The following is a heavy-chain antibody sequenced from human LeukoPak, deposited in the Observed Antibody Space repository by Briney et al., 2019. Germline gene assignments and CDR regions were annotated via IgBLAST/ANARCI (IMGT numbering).Heavy chain of an antibody. J-gene: IGHJ6*03. CDR1: GGSFSSYT. CDR3: ARGADWQVLEYYYYYMDV. V-gene: IGHV1-69*06. Sequence: ASVKVSCKASGGSFSSYTIDWVRQAPGRGLEWMGGIIPMFGTAKYAQKFQGRVRITADKSASTAYMEVSSLRSEDTAVYYCARGADWQVLEYYYYYMDVWGKGTMVTVSS. D-gene: IGHD3-3*01. CDR2: IIPMFGTA.